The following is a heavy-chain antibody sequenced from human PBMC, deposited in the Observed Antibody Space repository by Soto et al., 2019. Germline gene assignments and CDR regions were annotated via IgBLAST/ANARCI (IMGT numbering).Heavy chain of an antibody. CDR1: GGSISSGGYY. Sequence: PSETLSLTCTVSGGSISSGGYYWSWIRQHPGKGLEWIGYIYYSGSTYYNPSLKSRVTISVDTSKNQFSLKLSSVTAADTAVYYCARELSGYDLLTGGMDVWGQGTTVTVSS. CDR2: IYYSGST. V-gene: IGHV4-31*03. J-gene: IGHJ6*02. CDR3: ARELSGYDLLTGGMDV. D-gene: IGHD5-12*01.